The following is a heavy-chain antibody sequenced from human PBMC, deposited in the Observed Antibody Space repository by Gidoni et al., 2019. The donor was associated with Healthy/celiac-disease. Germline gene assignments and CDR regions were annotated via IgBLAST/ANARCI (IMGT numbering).Heavy chain of an antibody. J-gene: IGHJ4*02. D-gene: IGHD1-26*01. CDR1: GFTFSSYA. Sequence: QVQLVESGGGVVQPGRSLRLSCAPSGFTFSSYAMHWVRQAPGKGLEWVAVISYDGSNKYYADSVKGRFTISRDNSKNTLYLQMNSLRAEDTAVYYCARDRRGSGQLGNDYWGQGTLVTVSS. CDR3: ARDRRGSGQLGNDY. CDR2: ISYDGSNK. V-gene: IGHV3-30-3*01.